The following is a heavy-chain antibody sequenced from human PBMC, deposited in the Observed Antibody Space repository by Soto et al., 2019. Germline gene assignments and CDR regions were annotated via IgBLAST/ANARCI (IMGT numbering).Heavy chain of an antibody. D-gene: IGHD6-13*01. Sequence: QVQLQESGPGLLKPSQTLSLTCNVSNGYINSGGFYWSWIRKHPGKGMEWIGYIFHSGSTLYNPSLNSRASLSADTSKKQLSLNLRSVTVADTAVYYCARGGIDVHWFDTWGQGILVTVSS. CDR2: IFHSGST. CDR1: NGYINSGGFY. J-gene: IGHJ5*02. V-gene: IGHV4-31*03. CDR3: ARGGIDVHWFDT.